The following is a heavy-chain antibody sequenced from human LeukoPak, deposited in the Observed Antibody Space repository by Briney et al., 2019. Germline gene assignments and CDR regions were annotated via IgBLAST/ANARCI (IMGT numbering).Heavy chain of an antibody. CDR2: ISGSGYST. Sequence: GGSLRLSCVASGFTFSSDAMSWVRQAPGKGLEWVSAISGSGYSTYYGGSVKGRFTISRDNSKNTLYLQMNSLRAEDTAVYHCARDLGSSGLLGAFDIWGQGTMVTVSS. D-gene: IGHD3-22*01. V-gene: IGHV3-23*01. J-gene: IGHJ3*02. CDR1: GFTFSSDA. CDR3: ARDLGSSGLLGAFDI.